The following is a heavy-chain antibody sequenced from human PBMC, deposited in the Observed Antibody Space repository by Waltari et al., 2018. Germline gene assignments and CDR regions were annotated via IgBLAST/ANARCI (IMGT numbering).Heavy chain of an antibody. CDR3: ARDRGRGLYLDT. V-gene: IGHV4-4*02. J-gene: IGHJ5*02. Sequence: QLQLQESGPGLVKPSGTLSLSCAVSGDSMSRTDCWSWVRQSPQKGLEWIGQVRGYGRTNYNPSFASRLTMSLDTSNNQFSLMVTSATAADTAVYYCARDRGRGLYLDTWGPGTLVTVSP. D-gene: IGHD2-15*01. CDR2: VRGYGRT. CDR1: GDSMSRTDC.